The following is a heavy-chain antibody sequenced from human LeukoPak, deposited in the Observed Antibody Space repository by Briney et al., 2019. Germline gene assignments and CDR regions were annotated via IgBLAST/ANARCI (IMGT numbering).Heavy chain of an antibody. V-gene: IGHV3-30*18. Sequence: GGALRLSSAASRFTFSSYGVRGVRDAPGRGLESAAAISYDGSNKYYADSVKGRFTISRDNSKNTLYLQMNSLRAEDTALYYCAKDHEGILTGYYAPDYWGQGTLVTVSS. D-gene: IGHD3-9*01. CDR1: RFTFSSYG. J-gene: IGHJ4*02. CDR2: ISYDGSNK. CDR3: AKDHEGILTGYYAPDY.